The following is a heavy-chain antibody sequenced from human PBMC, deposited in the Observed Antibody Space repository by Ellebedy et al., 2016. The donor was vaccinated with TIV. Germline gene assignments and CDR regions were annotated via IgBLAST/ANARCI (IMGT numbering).Heavy chain of an antibody. Sequence: AASVKVSCKASGGTFSSYAISWVRQAPGQGLEWMGGIIPIFGTANYEQKFQGRVTITADESTSTAYMELSSLRSEDTAVYYCAKGSNPHQISLTWFDPWGQGTLVTVSS. CDR3: AKGSNPHQISLTWFDP. CDR2: IIPIFGTA. V-gene: IGHV1-69*13. CDR1: GGTFSSYA. D-gene: IGHD3-10*01. J-gene: IGHJ5*02.